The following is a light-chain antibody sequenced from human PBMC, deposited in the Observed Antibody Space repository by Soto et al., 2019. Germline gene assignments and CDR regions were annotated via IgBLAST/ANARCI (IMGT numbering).Light chain of an antibody. V-gene: IGKV3-20*01. CDR1: QTISRDD. Sequence: EIVLTQSPGTLSLSPGETATLSCRTSQTISRDDLAWYQQRPGQAPRLLVSATSRRATGIPDRFYGYGSGTDFTLASSSLEPEDFGVYYCYQYYTSPHTFGPGTRVDIK. CDR3: YQYYTSPHT. CDR2: ATS. J-gene: IGKJ3*01.